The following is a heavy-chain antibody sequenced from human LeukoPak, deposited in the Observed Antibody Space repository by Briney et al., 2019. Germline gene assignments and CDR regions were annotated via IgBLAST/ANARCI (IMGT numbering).Heavy chain of an antibody. CDR2: IYPGDSRI. CDR1: GYSFTSYW. J-gene: IGHJ5*02. V-gene: IGHV5-51*01. CDR3: ACRDLTSTWSFP. D-gene: IGHD6-13*01. Sequence: GESLKISCQGFGYSFTSYWIGWVRQMPGKGIEWMWAIYPGDSRIRYNPSFQGQVTISVDKSISTAYLQWVSLRASDSAMYYCACRDLTSTWSFPWGQGTLVTVSS.